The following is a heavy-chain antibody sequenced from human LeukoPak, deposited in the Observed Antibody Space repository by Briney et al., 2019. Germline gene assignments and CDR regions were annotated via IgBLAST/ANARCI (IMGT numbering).Heavy chain of an antibody. CDR2: IRGRAFGGTT. CDR3: TRDGSGSYYHPPFDY. J-gene: IGHJ4*02. CDR1: GFAFGDYA. V-gene: IGHV3-49*03. D-gene: IGHD3-10*01. Sequence: GGSLRLSCTASGFAFGDYAMSWFRQAPGKGLEWVGFIRGRAFGGTTEYAASVKGRFTISRDDSKSIAYLQMISLKTEDTAVYYCTRDGSGSYYHPPFDYWGQGTLVTVSP.